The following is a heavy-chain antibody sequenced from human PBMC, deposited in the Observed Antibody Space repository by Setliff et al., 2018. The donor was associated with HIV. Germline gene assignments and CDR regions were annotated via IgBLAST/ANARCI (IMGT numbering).Heavy chain of an antibody. Sequence: PSETLSLTCSVSGASIITDPHYWGWIRQSPGKGLEWIGNIFYGGNPHYNPSLESRLTISVDTSRNQFSLRLSSVTAADTAVYYCARAPTGVTNAFDIWGQGTMVTVSS. CDR3: ARAPTGVTNAFDI. J-gene: IGHJ3*02. D-gene: IGHD2-8*02. CDR2: IFYGGNP. V-gene: IGHV4-39*07. CDR1: GASIITDPHY.